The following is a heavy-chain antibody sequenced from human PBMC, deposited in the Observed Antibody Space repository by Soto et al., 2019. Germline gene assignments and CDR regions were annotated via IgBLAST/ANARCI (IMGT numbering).Heavy chain of an antibody. CDR2: INDISNAI. Sequence: EVQLVESGGGLVQPGGSLRLSCTASGFTFTDHSMNWVRHAPGKGLEWLSYINDISNAIHYADSVNGRFAMSRDNAKKSVFMQMDSLRGEDTGVYYCARDRPTTFSADLWGQGTVVTVSS. CDR1: GFTFTDHS. V-gene: IGHV3-48*04. D-gene: IGHD5-12*01. CDR3: ARDRPTTFSADL. J-gene: IGHJ3*01.